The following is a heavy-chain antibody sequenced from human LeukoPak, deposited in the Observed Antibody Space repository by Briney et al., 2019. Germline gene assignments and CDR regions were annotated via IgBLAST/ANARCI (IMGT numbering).Heavy chain of an antibody. D-gene: IGHD5-24*01. CDR3: ARDLGYTYLANWFDP. CDR2: INPNSGGT. J-gene: IGHJ5*02. Sequence: ASVKVSCKAPGYTFTGYYIHWVRQAPGQGLEWMGWINPNSGGTNYAQKFQGRVTMTRDTSITTAYMELSRLTSDDTAVYYCARDLGYTYLANWFDPWGQGTLVTVSS. CDR1: GYTFTGYY. V-gene: IGHV1-2*02.